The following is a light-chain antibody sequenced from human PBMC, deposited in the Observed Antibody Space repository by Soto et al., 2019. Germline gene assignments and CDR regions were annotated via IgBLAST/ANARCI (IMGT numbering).Light chain of an antibody. Sequence: QSVLTQPPSVSGAPGQRVTISCTGSSSNIGSTYDVQWYQQLPGTAPKLLIHGNTNRPSGVPDRFSGSKSGTSASLAITGLQADDEADYYCQSYDSSLSGHDVFGAGTKLTVL. CDR2: GNT. CDR1: SSNIGSTYD. CDR3: QSYDSSLSGHDV. V-gene: IGLV1-40*01. J-gene: IGLJ2*01.